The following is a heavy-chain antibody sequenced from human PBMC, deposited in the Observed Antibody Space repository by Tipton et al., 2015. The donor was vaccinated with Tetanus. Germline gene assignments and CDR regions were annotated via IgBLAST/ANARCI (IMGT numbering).Heavy chain of an antibody. D-gene: IGHD4-17*01. CDR3: ARDQGYGDYEFDY. CDR2: ITSGETI. CDR1: GFTFTDHS. J-gene: IGHJ4*02. Sequence: GSLRLSCLASGFTFTDHSMSWVRQAPGQGLEWISYITSGETIYYADSVKGRFSVSRANSDNSIYLQMNSLRAEDTAVYYCARDQGYGDYEFDYWGQGTPVTVSS. V-gene: IGHV3-11*04.